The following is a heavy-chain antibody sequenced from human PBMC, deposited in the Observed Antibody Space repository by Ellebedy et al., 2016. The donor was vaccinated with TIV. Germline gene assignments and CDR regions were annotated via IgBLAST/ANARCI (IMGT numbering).Heavy chain of an antibody. CDR1: GGTFSSYA. V-gene: IGHV1-69*13. Sequence: SVKVSCXASGGTFSSYAISWVRQAPGQGLEWMGGIIPIFGTANYAQKFQGRVTITADESTSTAYMELSSLRSEDTAVYYCARGPMITFGGVIASGAFDYWGQGTLVTVSS. CDR3: ARGPMITFGGVIASGAFDY. D-gene: IGHD3-16*02. J-gene: IGHJ4*02. CDR2: IIPIFGTA.